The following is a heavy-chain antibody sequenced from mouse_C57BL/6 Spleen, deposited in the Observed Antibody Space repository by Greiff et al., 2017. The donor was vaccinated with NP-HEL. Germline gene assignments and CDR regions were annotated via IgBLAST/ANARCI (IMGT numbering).Heavy chain of an antibody. D-gene: IGHD2-5*01. CDR2: IDPETGGT. Sequence: QVQLQQSGAELVRPGASVTLSCKASGYTFTDYEMHWVKQTPVHGLEWIGAIDPETGGTAYNQKFKGKAILTADKSSSTAYMELRSLTSEDSAVYYCTRRNYSNYGAMDYWGQGTSVTVSS. V-gene: IGHV1-15*01. CDR1: GYTFTDYE. CDR3: TRRNYSNYGAMDY. J-gene: IGHJ4*01.